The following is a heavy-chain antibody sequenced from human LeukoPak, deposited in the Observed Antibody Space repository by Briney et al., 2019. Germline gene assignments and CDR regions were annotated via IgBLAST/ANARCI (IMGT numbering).Heavy chain of an antibody. CDR2: ISDIGSI. CDR1: GGSISSYY. D-gene: IGHD3-22*01. V-gene: IGHV4-59*01. CDR3: ARLPYYYDSSGYSLLALFDY. J-gene: IGHJ4*02. Sequence: SETLSLTCTVSGGSISSYYWSWIRQPPGKGLEWIAYISDIGSINYNPSLKSRVTISVDTSKNQFSLKLSSVTAADTAVYYCARLPYYYDSSGYSLLALFDYWGQGTLVTVSS.